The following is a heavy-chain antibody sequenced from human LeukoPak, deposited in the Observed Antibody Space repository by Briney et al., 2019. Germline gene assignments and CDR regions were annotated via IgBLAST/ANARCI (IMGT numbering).Heavy chain of an antibody. CDR3: ARDRLPKVPDY. D-gene: IGHD5/OR15-5a*01. J-gene: IGHJ4*02. V-gene: IGHV3-74*01. CDR1: GFTFSNYW. Sequence: GGSLRLSCAASGFTFSNYWMHWVRQAPGKGLVWVSRINTDGRSTSYADSVKDRFTISRDNAKNTLYLQMNSLRPEDTAVYYCARDRLPKVPDYWGQGTLVTVSS. CDR2: INTDGRST.